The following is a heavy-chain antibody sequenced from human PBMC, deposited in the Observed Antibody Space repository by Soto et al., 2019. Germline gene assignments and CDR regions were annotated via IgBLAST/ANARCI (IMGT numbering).Heavy chain of an antibody. Sequence: PGGSLRPSCAASGFTFSTYGMHWVRQAPGKGLEWVAIIWDNGRDKYYVDSVKGRFTISRDNSKNALYLQMNNLRAEDTAVYFCARAEQQLASYYYGMDVWGQGTTVTVSS. D-gene: IGHD6-13*01. J-gene: IGHJ6*02. CDR2: IWDNGRDK. CDR3: ARAEQQLASYYYGMDV. CDR1: GFTFSTYG. V-gene: IGHV3-33*01.